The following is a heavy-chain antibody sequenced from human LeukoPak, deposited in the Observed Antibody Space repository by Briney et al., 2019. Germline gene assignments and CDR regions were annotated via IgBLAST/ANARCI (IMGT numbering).Heavy chain of an antibody. CDR1: GFTVSTNY. CDR2: ISSAGST. D-gene: IGHD4-17*01. V-gene: IGHV3-53*01. J-gene: IGHJ4*02. Sequence: TGGSPRLSCAASGFTVSTNYMTWVCQAPGKGLEWVSVISSAGSTYYADSVKGRFTISRDNSKNTLYLQMNSLREEDTAVYYCASQTTVKYYFDSWGQGTLVTVSS. CDR3: ASQTTVKYYFDS.